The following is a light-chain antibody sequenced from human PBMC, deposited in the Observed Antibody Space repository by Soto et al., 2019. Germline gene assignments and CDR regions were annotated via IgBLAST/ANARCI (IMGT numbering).Light chain of an antibody. J-gene: IGLJ3*02. Sequence: QSALTQPASVSGSPGQSITISCTGTSSDVGGYNYVSWYQQHPGKAPKLMIYEVSNRPSGVSNRFSGSKSGNTASLTISGLQAEDEAGYSCCSYAGSSTWVFGGGTKVTVL. CDR3: CSYAGSSTWV. CDR1: SSDVGGYNY. CDR2: EVS. V-gene: IGLV2-23*02.